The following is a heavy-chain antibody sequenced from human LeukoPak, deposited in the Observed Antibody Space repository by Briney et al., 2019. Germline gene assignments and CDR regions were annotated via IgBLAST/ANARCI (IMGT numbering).Heavy chain of an antibody. J-gene: IGHJ4*02. D-gene: IGHD4-17*01. CDR1: GFSFSSYE. V-gene: IGHV3-48*03. CDR3: ARGYGMFDY. Sequence: GSLRLSCTASGFSFSSYEMNWVRQAPGKGLEWVSYISSSGSTIYYADSVKGRFTISRDNTKQSLYLQMNSLRAEDTAVYYCARGYGMFDYWGQGTLVTVSS. CDR2: ISSSGSTI.